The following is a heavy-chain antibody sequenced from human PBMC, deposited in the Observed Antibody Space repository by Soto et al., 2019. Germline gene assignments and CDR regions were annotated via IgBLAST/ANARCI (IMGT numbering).Heavy chain of an antibody. CDR1: GFTFSSYA. V-gene: IGHV3-64D*06. D-gene: IGHD3-22*01. CDR2: ISTNGGST. Sequence: GGSLRLSCSASGFTFSSYAMHWVRQAPGKGLEYVSSISTNGGSTHYADSVKGRFTISRDNSKNPQYLQMSSLRADDTAVYYCVKGEYYYDSSGYYPFDYWGQGTLVTVSS. J-gene: IGHJ4*02. CDR3: VKGEYYYDSSGYYPFDY.